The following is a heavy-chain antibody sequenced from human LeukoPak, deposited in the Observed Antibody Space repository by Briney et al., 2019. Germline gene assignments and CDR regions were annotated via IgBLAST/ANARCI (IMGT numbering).Heavy chain of an antibody. CDR3: ARVGYCSSTSCPKTWDYYYYYMDV. V-gene: IGHV1-69*13. CDR1: GGTFSSYA. J-gene: IGHJ6*03. CDR2: IIPIFGTA. Sequence: GASVKVSCKASGGTFSSYAISWVRQAPGQGLEWMGGIIPIFGTANYAQKFQGRVTITADESTSTAYMELSSLRSEDTAVYYCARVGYCSSTSCPKTWDYYYYYMDVWGKGTTVTISS. D-gene: IGHD2-2*01.